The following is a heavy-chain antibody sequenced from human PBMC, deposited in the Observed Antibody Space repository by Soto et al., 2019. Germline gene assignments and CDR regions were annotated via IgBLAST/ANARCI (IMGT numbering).Heavy chain of an antibody. CDR2: ISGSGGAT. CDR3: AKATLRVVHPLVFDH. Sequence: GGSLRLSCEASGFSFSSSAMNWVRQAPGKGLEWISVISGSGGATYFADSVKGRFTISRDNSKNTLYLQMNSLRAEDTAVYYCAKATLRVVHPLVFDHWGQGILVTVSS. CDR1: GFSFSSSA. D-gene: IGHD3-3*01. J-gene: IGHJ4*02. V-gene: IGHV3-23*01.